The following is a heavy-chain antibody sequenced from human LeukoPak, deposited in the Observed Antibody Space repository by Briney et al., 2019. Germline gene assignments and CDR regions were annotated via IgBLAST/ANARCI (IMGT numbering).Heavy chain of an antibody. CDR3: ARAQGWSSSAYGGVFYYYYGMDV. CDR1: FGSFSGYY. CDR2: INHSGST. Sequence: SETLSLTCAVYFGSFSGYYWSWIRQPPGKGLELIGEINHSGSTNYNPSLKSRGTISVDTSKNQFSLKRGAVTAADTAVYYCARAQGWSSSAYGGVFYYYYGMDVWGQGTTVTVSS. D-gene: IGHD4-23*01. V-gene: IGHV4-34*01. J-gene: IGHJ6*02.